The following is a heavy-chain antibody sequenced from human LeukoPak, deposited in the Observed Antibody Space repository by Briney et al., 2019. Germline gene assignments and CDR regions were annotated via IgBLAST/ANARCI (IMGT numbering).Heavy chain of an antibody. CDR3: ARGPSGGNGFSY. D-gene: IGHD2-15*01. J-gene: IGHJ4*02. V-gene: IGHV3-74*01. CDR1: GFTFSSAW. Sequence: GGSLRLSCVASGFTFSSAWMHWVRQVPGKGLVWVSRLNTDGSNTAYADSMEGRFTMSSDNAKNTVYLQMNSLRAEDTAVYYCARGPSGGNGFSYWGLGTLVTVSS. CDR2: LNTDGSNT.